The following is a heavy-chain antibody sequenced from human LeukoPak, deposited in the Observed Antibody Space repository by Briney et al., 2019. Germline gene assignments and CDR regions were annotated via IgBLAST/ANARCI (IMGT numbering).Heavy chain of an antibody. CDR2: ISSSGSTI. D-gene: IGHD2-15*01. Sequence: PGGSLRLSCAASGFTFSSYEMNWVRQAPGKGLEWVSYISSSGSTIYYADSVKGRFTISRDNAKNTLYLQMNSLRAEDTAVYYCARDTLGAANDYWGQGTLVTVSS. V-gene: IGHV3-48*03. J-gene: IGHJ4*02. CDR3: ARDTLGAANDY. CDR1: GFTFSSYE.